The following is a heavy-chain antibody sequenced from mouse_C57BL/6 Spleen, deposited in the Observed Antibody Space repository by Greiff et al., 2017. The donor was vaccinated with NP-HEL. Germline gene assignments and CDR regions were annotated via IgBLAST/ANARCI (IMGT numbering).Heavy chain of an antibody. D-gene: IGHD2-4*01. CDR2: IRNKANGYTT. J-gene: IGHJ2*01. Sequence: EVKVVESGGGLVQPGGSLSLSCAASGFTFTDYYMSWVRQPPGKALEWLGFIRNKANGYTTEYSASVKGRFTISRDNSQSILYLQMNALRAEDSATYYCARSYDYDYFDYWGQGTTLTVSS. CDR1: GFTFTDYY. CDR3: ARSYDYDYFDY. V-gene: IGHV7-3*01.